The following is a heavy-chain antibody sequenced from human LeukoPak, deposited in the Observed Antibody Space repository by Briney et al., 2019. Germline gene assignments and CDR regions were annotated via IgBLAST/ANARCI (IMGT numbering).Heavy chain of an antibody. CDR1: GGSISSSNW. V-gene: IGHV4-30-4*01. CDR2: IYYSGST. CDR3: ARETYVDTFDI. D-gene: IGHD3-16*01. J-gene: IGHJ3*02. Sequence: PSETLSLTCSVSGGSISSSNWWSWIRQPPGKGLEWIGYIYYSGSTYYNPSLKSRVTISVDTSKNQFSLKLSSVTAADTAVYYCARETYVDTFDIWGQGTMVTVSS.